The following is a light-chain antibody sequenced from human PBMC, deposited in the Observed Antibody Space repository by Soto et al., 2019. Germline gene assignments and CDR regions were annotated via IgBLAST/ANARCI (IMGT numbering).Light chain of an antibody. V-gene: IGLV1-40*01. J-gene: IGLJ1*01. CDR1: SSNIGAGYD. Sequence: QSVLTQPPSVSGAPGQRVTISCTGRSSNIGAGYDGHWYQQLPGTAPKLLIYGNSNRPSGVPDRFSGSKSGTSASLAITGLEAEDEADYYCQSYDSSLSGYVFGTGTKVTLL. CDR2: GNS. CDR3: QSYDSSLSGYV.